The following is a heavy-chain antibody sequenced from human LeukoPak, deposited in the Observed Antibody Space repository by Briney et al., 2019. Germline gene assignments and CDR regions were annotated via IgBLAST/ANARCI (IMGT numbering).Heavy chain of an antibody. CDR2: INTDGTVT. J-gene: IGHJ4*02. Sequence: GGSLRLSCAASGFTFSKYWTLWVRQAPGKGLESVSRINTDGTVTTYAGSVKGRFTVSRDNADNTMFLQMNSVRDEDTAVYYCATKQWLAPPPDSWGQGTPVTVSS. CDR3: ATKQWLAPPPDS. V-gene: IGHV3-74*01. D-gene: IGHD6-19*01. CDR1: GFTFSKYW.